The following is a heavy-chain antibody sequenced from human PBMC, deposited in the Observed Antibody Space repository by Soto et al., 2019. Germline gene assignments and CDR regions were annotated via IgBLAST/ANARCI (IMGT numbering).Heavy chain of an antibody. CDR3: AHTYYDFWSGYYKDGFNY. CDR2: IYWNDDK. D-gene: IGHD3-3*01. V-gene: IGHV2-5*01. CDR1: GFSLSTSGVG. J-gene: IGHJ4*02. Sequence: QITLKESGPTLVKPTQTLTLTCTFSGFSLSTSGVGVGWIRQPPGKALEWLALIYWNDDKRYSPSLKSRLTITKDTSKHQVVLTMTNMDPVDTATYYCAHTYYDFWSGYYKDGFNYWGQGTLVTVSS.